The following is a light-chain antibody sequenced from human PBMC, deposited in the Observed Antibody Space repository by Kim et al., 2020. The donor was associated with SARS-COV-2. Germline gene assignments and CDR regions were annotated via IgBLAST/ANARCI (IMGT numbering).Light chain of an antibody. Sequence: VSSSCTGSSSNIGAGYDVHWYQQLPGTAPKLLSYGNSNRPSGVHDRFSVSKSGTSASLAITGLQAEDEADYYCQSYDSSLSGYVVFGRGTQLTVL. CDR2: GNS. J-gene: IGLJ2*01. CDR3: QSYDSSLSGYVV. V-gene: IGLV1-40*01. CDR1: SSNIGAGYD.